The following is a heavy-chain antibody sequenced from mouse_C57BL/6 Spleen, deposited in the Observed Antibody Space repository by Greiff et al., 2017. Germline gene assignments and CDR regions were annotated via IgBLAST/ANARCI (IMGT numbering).Heavy chain of an antibody. CDR1: GYTFTEYT. CDR2: FYPGSGSI. V-gene: IGHV1-62-2*01. CDR3: ARHEEGYYSNPSWFAY. Sequence: VQLQQSGAELVKPGASVKLSCKASGYTFTEYTIHWVKQRSGQGLEWIGWFYPGSGSIKYNEKFKDKATVTADKSSSTVYMALSRLTSEDSAVYFCARHEEGYYSNPSWFAYWGQGTLVTVSA. D-gene: IGHD2-5*01. J-gene: IGHJ3*01.